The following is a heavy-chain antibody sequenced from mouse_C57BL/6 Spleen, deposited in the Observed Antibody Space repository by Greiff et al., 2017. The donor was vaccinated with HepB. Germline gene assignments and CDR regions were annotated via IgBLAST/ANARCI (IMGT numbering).Heavy chain of an antibody. CDR3: ARASITTVVDWYFDV. CDR1: GFTFSDYY. J-gene: IGHJ1*03. CDR2: INYDGSST. D-gene: IGHD1-1*01. V-gene: IGHV5-16*01. Sequence: DVMLVESEGGLVQPGSSMKLSCTASGFTFSDYYMAWVRQVPEKGLEWVANINYDGSSTYYLDSLKSRFIISRDNAKNILYLQMSSLKSEDTATYYCARASITTVVDWYFDVWGTGTTVTVSS.